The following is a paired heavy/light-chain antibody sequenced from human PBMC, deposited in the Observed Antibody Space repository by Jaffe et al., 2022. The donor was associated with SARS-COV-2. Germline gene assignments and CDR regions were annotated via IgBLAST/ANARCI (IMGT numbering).Heavy chain of an antibody. Sequence: EVQLVESGGGLVQPGGSLRLSCAASGFTFSSYWMSWVRQAPGKGLEWVANIKQDGSEKYYVDSVKGRFTISRDNAKNSLYLQMNSLRAEDTAVYYCARDKLGTTVTTFVFRYYYYYMDVWGKGTTVTVSS. CDR1: GFTFSSYW. V-gene: IGHV3-7*01. D-gene: IGHD4-17*01. CDR2: IKQDGSEK. CDR3: ARDKLGTTVTTFVFRYYYYYMDV. J-gene: IGHJ6*03.
Light chain of an antibody. CDR2: AAS. CDR3: LQHNSYPFT. V-gene: IGKV1-17*01. CDR1: QGIRND. Sequence: DIQMTQSPSSLSASVGDRVTITCRASQGIRNDLGWYQQKPGKAPKRLIYAASSLQSGVPSRFSGSGSGTEFTLTISSLQPEDFATYYCLQHNSYPFTFGPGTKVDIK. J-gene: IGKJ3*01.